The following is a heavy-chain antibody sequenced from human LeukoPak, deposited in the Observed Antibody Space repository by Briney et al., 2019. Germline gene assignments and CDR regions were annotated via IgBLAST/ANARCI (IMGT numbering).Heavy chain of an antibody. V-gene: IGHV3-23*01. J-gene: IGHJ4*02. CDR2: MSGSGGST. D-gene: IGHD6-19*01. Sequence: PGGSLRLSRAASGFIFRSYAMSWVRQARGRGLEGVSAMSGSGGSTYYADSVKGRFTISRDNSKNTLYLQMNSLRAEDTAVYYCAKDRSGWDYTTFDYWGQGTLVTVSS. CDR1: GFIFRSYA. CDR3: AKDRSGWDYTTFDY.